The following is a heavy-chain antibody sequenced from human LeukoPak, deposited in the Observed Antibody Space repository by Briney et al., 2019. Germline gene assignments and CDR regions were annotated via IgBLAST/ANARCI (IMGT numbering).Heavy chain of an antibody. CDR3: ARDHDSSGYSLAFDI. D-gene: IGHD3-22*01. J-gene: IGHJ3*02. Sequence: SETLSLTCAVYGGSFSGYYWSWIRQPPGKGLEWIGEINHSGSTNYNPSLKSRVTISVDTSKNQFSLKLSSVTAADTAVYYCARDHDSSGYSLAFDIWGQGTMVTVSS. CDR2: INHSGST. CDR1: GGSFSGYY. V-gene: IGHV4-34*01.